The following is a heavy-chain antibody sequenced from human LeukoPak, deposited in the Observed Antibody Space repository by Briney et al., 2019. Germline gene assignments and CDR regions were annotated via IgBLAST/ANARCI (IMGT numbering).Heavy chain of an antibody. J-gene: IGHJ4*02. CDR3: ARLYSSSSGLRASDY. V-gene: IGHV3-48*03. CDR2: ISSSGSTI. Sequence: PGGSLRHSCAASGFTFSSYEMNWVRQAPGKGLEWASYISSSGSTIYYADSVKGRFTISRDNAKNSLYLQMNSLRAEDTAVYYCARLYSSSSGLRASDYWGQGTLVTVSS. D-gene: IGHD6-6*01. CDR1: GFTFSSYE.